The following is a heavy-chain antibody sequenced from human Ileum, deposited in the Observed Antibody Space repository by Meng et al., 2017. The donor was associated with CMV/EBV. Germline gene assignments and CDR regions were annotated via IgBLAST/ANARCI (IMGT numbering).Heavy chain of an antibody. CDR1: GFSFSDYY. D-gene: IGHD6-13*01. CDR3: ARGFRIAAVGEY. J-gene: IGHJ4*02. Sequence: QVQLVESGGDLVKPGGSLRLSCVASGFSFSDYYMSWIRQAPGKGLEYLSYISGISTYTNYVDSVRGRFTISRDNAKNTLYLQMHDLRDEDTAIYYCARGFRIAAVGEYWGQGTLVTVSS. CDR2: ISGISTYT. V-gene: IGHV3-11*05.